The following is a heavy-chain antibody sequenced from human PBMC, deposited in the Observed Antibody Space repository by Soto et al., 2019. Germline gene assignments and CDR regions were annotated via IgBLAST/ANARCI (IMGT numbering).Heavy chain of an antibody. Sequence: SETLSLTCTVSGGSISTGDYFWSWIRQSPGKGLEWIGYIYYTGSTFYNPSLRSRVTISGDTSKNEFSLKLSSVTAADTAVYSCARGRGSSWYFDYWGQGTLVTVSS. CDR2: IYYTGST. V-gene: IGHV4-30-4*01. J-gene: IGHJ4*02. CDR3: ARGRGSSWYFDY. CDR1: GGSISTGDYF. D-gene: IGHD6-13*01.